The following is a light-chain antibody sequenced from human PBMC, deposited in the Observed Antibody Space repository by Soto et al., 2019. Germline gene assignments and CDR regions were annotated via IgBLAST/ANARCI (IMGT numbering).Light chain of an antibody. V-gene: IGLV2-14*03. CDR2: GVS. Sequence: QSALTQPASVSGSPGQSIAISCTGTSSDVGAYDSVCWYQQHPGKAPKLTIFGVSNRPSGVSNRFSGHKSGNTASLTISGLQAEDEADYYCSSYTSDSSYVFGTGTKVTVL. J-gene: IGLJ1*01. CDR3: SSYTSDSSYV. CDR1: SSDVGAYDS.